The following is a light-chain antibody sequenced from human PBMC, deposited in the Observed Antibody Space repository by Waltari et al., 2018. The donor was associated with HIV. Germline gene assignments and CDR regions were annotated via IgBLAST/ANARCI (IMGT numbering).Light chain of an antibody. CDR1: SSNIGAGDV. J-gene: IGLJ3*02. CDR3: QSYDSSLSWV. V-gene: IGLV1-40*01. Sequence: QSVLTQPPSVSGAPGQKVTIPCTRSSSNIGAGDVVHWYQQLPGTAPTLPIHGDSNRPSGVPDRFAGSKSGTSASLAITGLQAEDEADYYCQSYDSSLSWVFGGGTKLTVL. CDR2: GDS.